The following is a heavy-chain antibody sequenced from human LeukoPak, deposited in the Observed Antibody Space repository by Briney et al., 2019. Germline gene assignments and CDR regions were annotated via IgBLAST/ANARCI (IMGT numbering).Heavy chain of an antibody. CDR3: ARIYDYGGKGEFDY. CDR1: GGSFSGYY. V-gene: IGHV4-34*01. CDR2: INHSGST. J-gene: IGHJ4*02. Sequence: KTSETLSLTCAVYGGSFSGYYWSWIRQPPGKGLEWIGEINHSGSTNYNPSLKSRVTISVDTSKNQFSLKLSSVTAADTAVYYCARIYDYGGKGEFDYWGQGTLVTVSS. D-gene: IGHD4-23*01.